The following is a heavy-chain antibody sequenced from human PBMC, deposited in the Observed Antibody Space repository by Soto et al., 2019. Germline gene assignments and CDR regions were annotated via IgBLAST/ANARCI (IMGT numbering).Heavy chain of an antibody. Sequence: GGSLRLSCAASGFTFTRYSMNWVRQAPGKGLEWVSSISSTTNYIYYADSMKGRFTVSRDNAKNSVYLEMNSLSAEDTAVYYCARESEDLTSSFDYWGQGTLVTVSS. V-gene: IGHV3-21*01. CDR1: GFTFTRYS. J-gene: IGHJ4*02. CDR3: ARESEDLTSSFDY. CDR2: ISSTTNYI.